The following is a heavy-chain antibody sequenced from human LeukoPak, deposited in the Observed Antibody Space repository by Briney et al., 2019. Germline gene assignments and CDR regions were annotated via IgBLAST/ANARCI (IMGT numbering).Heavy chain of an antibody. V-gene: IGHV3-7*01. CDR1: GFTFSSSW. CDR2: IKEDGREK. J-gene: IGHJ4*02. D-gene: IGHD3-10*01. Sequence: GGSLRFSCATSGFTFSSSWMSWVRQAPGEGLECVANIKEDGREKYYVDSVKGRFTISRDNAKNSLYLQMSSLRAEDTAVYYCARGGRPDYWGQGTLVTVSS. CDR3: ARGGRPDY.